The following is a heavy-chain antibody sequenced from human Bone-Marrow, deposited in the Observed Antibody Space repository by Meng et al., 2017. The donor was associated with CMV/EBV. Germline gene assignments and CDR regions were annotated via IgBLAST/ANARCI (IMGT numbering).Heavy chain of an antibody. CDR3: ARDCSSTSCYLRSQGFDP. V-gene: IGHV4-39*07. D-gene: IGHD2-2*01. CDR2: IYYSGST. CDR1: GGSISSSSYY. Sequence: SEPLSLTCTVSGGSISSSSYYWGWIRQPPGKGLEWIGSIYYSGSTYYNPSLKSRVTISVDTSKNQFSLKLSSVTAADTAVYYCARDCSSTSCYLRSQGFDPWGQGTLVTVSS. J-gene: IGHJ5*02.